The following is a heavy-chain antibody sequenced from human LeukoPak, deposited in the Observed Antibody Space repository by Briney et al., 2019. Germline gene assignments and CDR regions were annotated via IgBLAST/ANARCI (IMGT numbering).Heavy chain of an antibody. CDR3: AKDTGASMIVVVISPDAFDI. CDR2: ISGSGGST. D-gene: IGHD3-22*01. Sequence: PGGSLRLSCAASGFTFSSYWMSWVRQAPGKGLEWVSAISGSGGSTYYADSVKGRFTISRDNSKNTLYLQMNSLRAEDTAVYYCAKDTGASMIVVVISPDAFDIWGQGTMVTVSS. J-gene: IGHJ3*02. V-gene: IGHV3-23*01. CDR1: GFTFSSYW.